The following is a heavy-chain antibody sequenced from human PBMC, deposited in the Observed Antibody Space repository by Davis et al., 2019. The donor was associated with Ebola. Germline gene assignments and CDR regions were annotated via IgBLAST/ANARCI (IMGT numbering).Heavy chain of an antibody. Sequence: ASVKVSCKASRYTFTGYYMHWVRQAPGQRLEWMGWINAGNGNTKYSQKFQGRVTITRDTSASTAYMELSSLRSEDTAVYYCARELKLGLDYWGRGTLVTVSS. CDR3: ARELKLGLDY. J-gene: IGHJ4*02. D-gene: IGHD6-13*01. CDR1: RYTFTGYY. CDR2: INAGNGNT. V-gene: IGHV1-3*01.